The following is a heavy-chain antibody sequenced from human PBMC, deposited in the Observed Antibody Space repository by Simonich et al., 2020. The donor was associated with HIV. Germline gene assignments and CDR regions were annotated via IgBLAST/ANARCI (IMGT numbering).Heavy chain of an antibody. Sequence: QVQLQQWGAGLLKPSETLSLTCAVYGGSFSGYYWSWIRKPPGKGLEWIGEINHSGITNHKSPLNSRATISVDKSKNQFSLKLSSVTAADTAIYYCARRDRELILYFDYWGQGNLVTVSS. CDR1: GGSFSGYY. J-gene: IGHJ4*02. V-gene: IGHV4-34*04. CDR2: INHSGIT. CDR3: ARRDRELILYFDY. D-gene: IGHD3-3*01.